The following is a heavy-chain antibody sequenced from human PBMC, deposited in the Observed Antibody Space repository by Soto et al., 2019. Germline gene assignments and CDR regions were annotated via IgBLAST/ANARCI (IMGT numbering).Heavy chain of an antibody. D-gene: IGHD3-22*01. Sequence: EVQLVESGGGLIQPGGSLRLSCAASGFTVSSNYMRWVRQAPGKGLEWVSVIYSGGSKYYADSVKGRFTIVRENSKNTLYLQMNSLRAEDTAVYYCARDRVESGYPEYFQHWGQGTLVTVSS. CDR2: IYSGGSK. CDR3: ARDRVESGYPEYFQH. CDR1: GFTVSSNY. V-gene: IGHV3-53*01. J-gene: IGHJ1*01.